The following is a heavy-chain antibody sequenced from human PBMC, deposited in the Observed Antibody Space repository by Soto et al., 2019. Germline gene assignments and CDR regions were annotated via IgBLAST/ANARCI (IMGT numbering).Heavy chain of an antibody. V-gene: IGHV1-69*13. Sequence: GASVKVSCKASGGTFSSYAMSWVRQAPGQGLEWMGGIIPIFGTANYAQKFQGRVTITADESTSTAYMELSSLRSEDTAVYYCARVLTGQNRAFDIWGQGTMVTVSS. CDR1: GGTFSSYA. CDR3: ARVLTGQNRAFDI. CDR2: IIPIFGTA. J-gene: IGHJ3*02.